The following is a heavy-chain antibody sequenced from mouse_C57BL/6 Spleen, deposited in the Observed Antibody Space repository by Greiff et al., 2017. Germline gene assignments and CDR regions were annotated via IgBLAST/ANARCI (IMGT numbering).Heavy chain of an antibody. Sequence: EVQLVESGGGLVKPGGSLKLSCAASGFTFSSYAMSWVRQTPEKRLEWVATISDGGSYTYYPDNVKGRFTISRDNAKNNLYLQMSHLKSEDTAMYYCAREGDGYCFDYWGQGTTLTVSS. CDR3: AREGDGYCFDY. V-gene: IGHV5-4*01. D-gene: IGHD2-3*01. CDR2: ISDGGSYT. CDR1: GFTFSSYA. J-gene: IGHJ2*01.